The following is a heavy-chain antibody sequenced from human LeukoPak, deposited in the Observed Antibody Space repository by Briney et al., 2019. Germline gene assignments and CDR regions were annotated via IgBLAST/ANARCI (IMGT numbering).Heavy chain of an antibody. J-gene: IGHJ4*02. V-gene: IGHV1-2*02. D-gene: IGHD2-2*01. CDR1: GYTFTGYY. Sequence: GASVKVSCKASGYTFTGYYMHWVRQAPGQGLEWMGWINPNSGGTNYAQKFQGRVTMTRDTSISTACMELSRLRSDDTAVYYCATLDIVVVPAAPDYDYWGQGTLVTVSS. CDR3: ATLDIVVVPAAPDYDY. CDR2: INPNSGGT.